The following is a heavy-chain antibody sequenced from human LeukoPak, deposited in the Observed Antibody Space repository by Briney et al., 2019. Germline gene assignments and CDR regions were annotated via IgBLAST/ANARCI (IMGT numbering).Heavy chain of an antibody. CDR2: INPSGGST. CDR1: GYTFTSYY. J-gene: IGHJ6*02. CDR3: ARGPQSYCSGGSCYSGRYYYGMDV. V-gene: IGHV1-46*01. D-gene: IGHD2-15*01. Sequence: ASVKVSCKASGYTFTSYYMHWVRQAPGQGLEWMGIINPSGGSTSYAQKFQGRVTMTRDTSTSTAYMELSSLRSEDTAVYYCARGPQSYCSGGSCYSGRYYYGMDVWGQGTTVTVSS.